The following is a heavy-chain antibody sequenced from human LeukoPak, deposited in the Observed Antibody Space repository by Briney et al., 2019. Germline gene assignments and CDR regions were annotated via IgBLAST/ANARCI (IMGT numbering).Heavy chain of an antibody. CDR2: MNPNSGNT. V-gene: IGHV1-8*03. CDR1: GYTVTSYD. CDR3: ARDSSDSSGWPWQDY. D-gene: IGHD6-19*01. J-gene: IGHJ4*02. Sequence: ASVKVSCKASGYTVTSYDINWVRQATGQGLEWMGWMNPNSGNTGYAQKFQGRVTITRNTSISTAYLQWSSLKASDTAMYYCARDSSDSSGWPWQDYWGQGTLVTVSS.